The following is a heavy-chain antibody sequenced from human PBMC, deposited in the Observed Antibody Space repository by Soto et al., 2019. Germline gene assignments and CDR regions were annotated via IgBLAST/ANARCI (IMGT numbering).Heavy chain of an antibody. D-gene: IGHD2-21*01. J-gene: IGHJ4*02. CDR1: GFTFSSYW. CDR3: ASVGVIRGFDY. CDR2: INSDGSST. Sequence: GGSLRLSCAASGFTFSSYWMHWVRQAPGKGLVWVSRINSDGSSTSYADSVKGRSTISRDNAKNTLYLQMNSLRAEDTAVYYCASVGVIRGFDYWGQGTLVTVSS. V-gene: IGHV3-74*01.